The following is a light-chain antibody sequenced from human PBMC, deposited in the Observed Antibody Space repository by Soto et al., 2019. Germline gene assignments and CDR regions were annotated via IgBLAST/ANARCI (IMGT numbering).Light chain of an antibody. CDR1: QSVSSSY. CDR2: GAS. J-gene: IGKJ5*01. CDR3: QQYNSWPIT. V-gene: IGKV3-20*01. Sequence: EIVLTQSPGTLSLSPGERATLSCRASQSVSSSYLAWYQQKTGQAPRLLIYGASSRATGIPDRFSGSGSGTDFTLPISRLEPEYFGVYYCQQYNSWPITFGQGTRL.